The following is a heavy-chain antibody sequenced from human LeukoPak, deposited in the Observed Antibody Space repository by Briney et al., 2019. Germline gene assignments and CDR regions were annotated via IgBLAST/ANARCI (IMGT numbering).Heavy chain of an antibody. V-gene: IGHV4-34*01. CDR3: ASGGSKFGELYYYCMDV. CDR1: SGSFSGYY. CDR2: INHSGST. J-gene: IGHJ6*03. Sequence: SETLSLTCAYSGSFSGYYWSWIRQSPGQGLEWIGEINHSGSTNYNPSLKSRVTKSVDTPKNQLSLKLTSVTAADTAVYYCASGGSKFGELYYYCMDVWGKGTTVTISS. D-gene: IGHD3-10*01.